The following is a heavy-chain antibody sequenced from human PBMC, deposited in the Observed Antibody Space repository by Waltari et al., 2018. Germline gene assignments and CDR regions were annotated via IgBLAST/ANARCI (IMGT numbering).Heavy chain of an antibody. Sequence: EVQLVESGGGLVQPGGSLRLSCAASGFTFSSYWMSWVRQAPGKGLEWVANIKQDGSEKYYVDSVKGRFTISRDDAKNSLYLQMNSLRAEDTAVYYCARIYYGDYVVYWGQGTLVTVSS. CDR1: GFTFSSYW. J-gene: IGHJ4*02. CDR2: IKQDGSEK. V-gene: IGHV3-7*03. D-gene: IGHD4-17*01. CDR3: ARIYYGDYVVY.